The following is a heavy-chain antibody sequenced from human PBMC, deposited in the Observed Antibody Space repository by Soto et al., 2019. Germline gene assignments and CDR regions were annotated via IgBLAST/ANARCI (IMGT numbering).Heavy chain of an antibody. CDR1: GFTFSSYS. CDR2: ISSSSSYI. D-gene: IGHD2-2*01. Sequence: LRLSCAASGFTFSSYSMNWVRQAPGKGLEWVSSISSSSSYIYYADSVKGRFTISRDNAKNSLYLQMNSLRAEDTAVYYCARERYCSSTSCYDYWGQGTLVTVSS. CDR3: ARERYCSSTSCYDY. J-gene: IGHJ4*02. V-gene: IGHV3-21*01.